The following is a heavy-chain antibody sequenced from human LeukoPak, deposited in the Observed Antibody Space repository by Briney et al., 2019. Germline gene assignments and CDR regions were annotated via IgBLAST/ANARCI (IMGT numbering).Heavy chain of an antibody. CDR1: GYSISSGYY. CDR2: INHSGST. D-gene: IGHD3-22*01. CDR3: ARMFGYDSSGYYYSLDY. V-gene: IGHV4-38-2*02. Sequence: SETQSLTCTVSGYSISSGYYWGWIRQPPGKGLEWIGEINHSGSTNYNPSLKSRVTISVDTSKNQFSLKLSSVTAADTAVYYCARMFGYDSSGYYYSLDYWGQGTLVTVSS. J-gene: IGHJ4*02.